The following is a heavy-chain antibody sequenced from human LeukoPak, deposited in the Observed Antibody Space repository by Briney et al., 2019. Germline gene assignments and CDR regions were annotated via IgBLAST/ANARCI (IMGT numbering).Heavy chain of an antibody. CDR3: ARTPDYGDPHWYFDL. J-gene: IGHJ2*01. CDR1: GGSISSGSYY. CDR2: IYTSGST. Sequence: SETLSLTCTVSGGSISSGSYYWSWIRQPAGKGLEWIVRIYTSGSTNYNPSLKSRVTISVDTSKNQFSLKLSSVTAADTAVYYCARTPDYGDPHWYFDLWGRGTLVTVPS. D-gene: IGHD4-17*01. V-gene: IGHV4-61*02.